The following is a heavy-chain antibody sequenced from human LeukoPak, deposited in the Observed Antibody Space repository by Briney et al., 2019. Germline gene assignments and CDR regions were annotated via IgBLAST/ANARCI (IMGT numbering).Heavy chain of an antibody. CDR2: IYYSGST. CDR1: SGSISSSSYY. CDR3: GSQPQQLAAGLEGY. D-gene: IGHD6-13*01. V-gene: IGHV4-39*01. Sequence: SETLSLTCTVSSGSISSSSYYWAWIRQPPGKGLEWIGSIYYSGSTYYNPSLKSRVTISVDKSKNQFSLRLSSVTAADTAVYYCGSQPQQLAAGLEGYWGQGTLVTVSS. J-gene: IGHJ4*02.